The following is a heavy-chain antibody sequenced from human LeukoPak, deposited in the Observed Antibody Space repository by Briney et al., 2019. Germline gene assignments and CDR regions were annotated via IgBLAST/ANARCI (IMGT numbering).Heavy chain of an antibody. V-gene: IGHV3-30*04. D-gene: IGHD3-10*01. J-gene: IGHJ4*02. CDR1: GFTFSSYA. CDR3: ARNYYGSGRTPPPFH. Sequence: SGRSLRLSCAASGFTFSSYAMHWVRQAPGKGLEWVAVISYDGSNKYYADSVKGRFTISRDNSKNTLYLQMNSLRAEDTAVYYCARNYYGSGRTPPPFHWGQGTLVTVSS. CDR2: ISYDGSNK.